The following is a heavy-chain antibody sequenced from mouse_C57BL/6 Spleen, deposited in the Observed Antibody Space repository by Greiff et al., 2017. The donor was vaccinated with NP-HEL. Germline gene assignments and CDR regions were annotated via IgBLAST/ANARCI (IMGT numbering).Heavy chain of an antibody. Sequence: VQLQQSGPELVKPGASVKISCKASGYAFSSSWMNWVKQRPGKGLEWIGRIYPGDGDTNYNGKFKGKATLTADKSSSTAYMQLSSLTSEDSAVYLCARVRVYDGYPFAYWGQGTLVTVSA. J-gene: IGHJ3*01. CDR1: GYAFSSSW. V-gene: IGHV1-82*01. CDR3: ARVRVYDGYPFAY. D-gene: IGHD2-3*01. CDR2: IYPGDGDT.